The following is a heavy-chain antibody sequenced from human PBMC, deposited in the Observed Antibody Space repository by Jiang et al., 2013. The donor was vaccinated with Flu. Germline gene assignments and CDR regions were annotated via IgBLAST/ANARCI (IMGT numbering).Heavy chain of an antibody. D-gene: IGHD3-10*01. Sequence: SGAEVKKPGASVKVSCKASGYTFTSYGISWVRQAPGQGPEWMGWISAYNGNTNYAQKLQGRVTMTTDTSTSTAYMELRSLRSDDTAVYYCARDRSVVHERSAYYYGMDVWGQGTTVTVSS. CDR3: ARDRSVVHERSAYYYGMDV. V-gene: IGHV1-18*01. J-gene: IGHJ6*02. CDR2: ISAYNGNT. CDR1: GYTFTSYG.